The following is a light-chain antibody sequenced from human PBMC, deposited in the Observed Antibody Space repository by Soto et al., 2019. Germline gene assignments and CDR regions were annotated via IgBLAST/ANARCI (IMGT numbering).Light chain of an antibody. CDR2: DAS. Sequence: EIVLTQSPATLSLSPGERATLSCRASQSVSSYLAWYQQKPGQAPRLLIYDASNRATGIPARFSGSGSGTDFTLTISSXEPEXXXXXXXXXRXNWPLTFGGGTKVEIK. CDR3: XXRXNWPLT. V-gene: IGKV3-11*01. J-gene: IGKJ4*01. CDR1: QSVSSY.